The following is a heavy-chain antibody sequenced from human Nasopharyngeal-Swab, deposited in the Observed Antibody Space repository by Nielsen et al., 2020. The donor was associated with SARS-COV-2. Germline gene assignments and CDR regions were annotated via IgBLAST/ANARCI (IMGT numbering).Heavy chain of an antibody. CDR1: GFTFSSYG. CDR3: EKDMTAKYCSSTSCQREDAFDI. D-gene: IGHD2-2*01. J-gene: IGHJ3*02. V-gene: IGHV3-30*02. Sequence: WGSLRLSCAASGFTFSSYGMHWVRQAPGKGLEWVAFIRYDGSNKYYADSVKGRFTISRDNSKNTLYLQMNSLRAEDTAVYYCEKDMTAKYCSSTSCQREDAFDIWGQGTMVTVSS. CDR2: IRYDGSNK.